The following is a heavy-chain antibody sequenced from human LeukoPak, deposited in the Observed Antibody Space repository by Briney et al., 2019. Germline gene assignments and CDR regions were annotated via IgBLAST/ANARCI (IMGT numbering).Heavy chain of an antibody. Sequence: GGSLRLSCAASGFTFSSYAMHWVRQAPGKGLEWVAVISYDGSNKYYADSVKGLFTISRDNSKNTLYLQMNSLRAEDTAVYYCARGPLRAFAYYYGMDVWGKGTTVTVSS. CDR2: ISYDGSNK. V-gene: IGHV3-30*04. J-gene: IGHJ6*04. CDR1: GFTFSSYA. D-gene: IGHD3-16*01. CDR3: ARGPLRAFAYYYGMDV.